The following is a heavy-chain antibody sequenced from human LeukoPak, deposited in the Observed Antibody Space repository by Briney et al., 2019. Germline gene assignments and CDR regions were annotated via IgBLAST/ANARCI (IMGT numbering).Heavy chain of an antibody. V-gene: IGHV3-30-3*01. CDR2: LSYDGGGQ. D-gene: IGHD1-26*01. CDR3: AKAHGGSYHSGID. Sequence: GGSLRLSCAASGFTFSRYAMHWVRQAPGKGLEWVALLSYDGGGQYYADSVKGRFTISRDISKNTVYLQLNSLSVDDTAEYYCAKAHGGSYHSGIDWGQGTLVIVSS. CDR1: GFTFSRYA. J-gene: IGHJ4*02.